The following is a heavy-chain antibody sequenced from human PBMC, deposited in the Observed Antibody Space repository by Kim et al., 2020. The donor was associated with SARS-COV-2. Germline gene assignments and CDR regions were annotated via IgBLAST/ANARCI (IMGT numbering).Heavy chain of an antibody. D-gene: IGHD6-19*01. CDR3: AKVGTYSSGWEITYYYYYGMDV. CDR1: GFTFSSYG. Sequence: GGSLRLSCAASGFTFSSYGMHWVRQAPGKGLEWVAVISYDGSNKYYADSVKGRFTISRDNSKNTLYLQMNSLRAEDTAVYYCAKVGTYSSGWEITYYYYYGMDVWGQGTTVTVSS. J-gene: IGHJ6*02. V-gene: IGHV3-30*18. CDR2: ISYDGSNK.